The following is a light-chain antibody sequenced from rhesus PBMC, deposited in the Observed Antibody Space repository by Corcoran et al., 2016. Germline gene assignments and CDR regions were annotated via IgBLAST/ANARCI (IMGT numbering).Light chain of an antibody. CDR1: QGISSW. CDR3: QQYNSAPYS. V-gene: IGKV1-21*01. Sequence: DIQITQSPSSLSASVGDRVTITCRASQGISSWLAWYQQKPGKAPKTPVEQAAKLQCGVPSRFSGSGSGTEFTLTISSLQPEDFATYYCQQYNSAPYSFGQGTKVEIK. CDR2: QAA. J-gene: IGKJ2*01.